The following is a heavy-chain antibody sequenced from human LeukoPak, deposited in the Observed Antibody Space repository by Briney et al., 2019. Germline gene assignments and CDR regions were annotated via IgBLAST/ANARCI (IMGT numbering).Heavy chain of an antibody. J-gene: IGHJ6*02. CDR2: IRSKAYGGTT. V-gene: IGHV3-49*03. CDR1: GFTFGDYA. CDR3: TRDVDYDFWGGYFRYYYYGMDV. Sequence: GGSLRLSCTASGFTFGDYAMSWYRQAPGKGLEWVGFIRSKAYGGTTEYAASVKGRFTIPRDDSKSIAYLQMNSLKTEDTAVYYCTRDVDYDFWGGYFRYYYYGMDVWGQGTTVTVSS. D-gene: IGHD3-3*01.